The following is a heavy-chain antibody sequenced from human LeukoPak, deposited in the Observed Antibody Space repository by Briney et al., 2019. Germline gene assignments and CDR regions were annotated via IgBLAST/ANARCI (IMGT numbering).Heavy chain of an antibody. Sequence: ASVKVSCKASGYTFTGYYMHWVRQAPGQGLEWMGWINPNSGGTNYAQKFQGRVTMTRDTSINTAYMELSRLRSDDTAVYYCARSSECSIDFDSWGQGTLVTVSS. CDR1: GYTFTGYY. CDR2: INPNSGGT. CDR3: ARSSECSIDFDS. D-gene: IGHD6-6*01. J-gene: IGHJ4*02. V-gene: IGHV1-2*02.